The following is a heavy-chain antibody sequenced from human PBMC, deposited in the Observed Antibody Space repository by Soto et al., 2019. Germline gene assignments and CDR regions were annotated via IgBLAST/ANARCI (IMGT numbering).Heavy chain of an antibody. J-gene: IGHJ4*02. CDR3: AAPYSTEYRLLGY. CDR1: GFTFSDYS. CDR2: ISSSSTFT. V-gene: IGHV3-21*01. D-gene: IGHD6-13*01. Sequence: GGSLRLSCVASGFTFSDYSVSWVRQAPGKGLEWLSSISSSSTFTHYADSVKGRFTISRDNAKNSLYLQMNSLRAEDTAVYYCAAPYSTEYRLLGYRGQGTLGTVSS.